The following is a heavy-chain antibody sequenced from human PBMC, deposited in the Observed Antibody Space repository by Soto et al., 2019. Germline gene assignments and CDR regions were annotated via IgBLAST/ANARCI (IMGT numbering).Heavy chain of an antibody. CDR3: ARDSSTIFGVVITNWFDP. V-gene: IGHV1-69*13. CDR1: GGTFSSYA. CDR2: IIPIFGTA. D-gene: IGHD3-3*01. J-gene: IGHJ5*02. Sequence: GASVKVCFKTCGGTFSSYAISLVRQAPGQGLEWMGGIIPIFGTANYAQKFQGRVTITAYESTSTAYMELSRLRSEDTAVYYCARDSSTIFGVVITNWFDPWGQGTMVTVSS.